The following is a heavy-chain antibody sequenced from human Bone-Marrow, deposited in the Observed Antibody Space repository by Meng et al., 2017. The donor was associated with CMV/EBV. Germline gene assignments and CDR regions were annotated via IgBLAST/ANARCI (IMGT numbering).Heavy chain of an antibody. D-gene: IGHD5-24*01. CDR2: ISASGSST. CDR3: ARDTEMAAALSIDY. CDR1: GFTFSSYA. J-gene: IGHJ4*02. V-gene: IGHV3-23*01. Sequence: GESLKISCAASGFTFSSYAMTWVRQAPGKGLEWVSAISASGSSTYYADSVKGRFTIYRDSSENTLYLQMNSLRAEDTAVYYCARDTEMAAALSIDYWGQGTLVTVSS.